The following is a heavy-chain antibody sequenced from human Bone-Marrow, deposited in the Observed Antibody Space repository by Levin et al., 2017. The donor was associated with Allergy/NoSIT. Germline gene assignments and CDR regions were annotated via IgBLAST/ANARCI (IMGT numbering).Heavy chain of an antibody. J-gene: IGHJ5*02. CDR3: ARREGMEVVGATHWFDP. Sequence: PGGSLRLSCKGSGYSFTNYWIGWVRQMPGKGLEWMGFIYPGDSDTRYSPSFQGQVTISADKSISTAYLQWSSLKASDTAMYYCARREGMEVVGATHWFDPWGQGTLVTVSS. CDR1: GYSFTNYW. V-gene: IGHV5-51*01. D-gene: IGHD2-15*01. CDR2: IYPGDSDT.